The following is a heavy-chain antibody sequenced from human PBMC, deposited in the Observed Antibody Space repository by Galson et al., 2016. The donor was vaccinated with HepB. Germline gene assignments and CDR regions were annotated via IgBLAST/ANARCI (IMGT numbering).Heavy chain of an antibody. J-gene: IGHJ6*02. Sequence: SETLSLTCAVDGGSFTGYYWSWVRQSPGKGLEWIGEVDHSGAATYNPSLKSRATISVDSSKNRFSLKVTSVTAADSGIYFCSRGGLTTGNAFYNLYGMDVWGQGTTVTVSS. CDR1: GGSFTGYY. V-gene: IGHV4-34*01. CDR2: VDHSGAA. D-gene: IGHD1-1*01. CDR3: SRGGLTTGNAFYNLYGMDV.